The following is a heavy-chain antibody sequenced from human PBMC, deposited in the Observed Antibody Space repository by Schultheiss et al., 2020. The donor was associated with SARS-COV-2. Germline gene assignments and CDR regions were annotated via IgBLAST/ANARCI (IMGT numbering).Heavy chain of an antibody. V-gene: IGHV4-34*01. CDR2: INHSGST. CDR3: AREGGYCSGGSCYRHYYYMDV. D-gene: IGHD2-15*01. Sequence: SETLSLTCAVYGGSFSGYYWSWIRQPPGKGLEWIGEINHSGSTNYNPSLKSRVTISVDTSKNQFSLKLSSVTAADTAVYYCAREGGYCSGGSCYRHYYYMDVWGKGTTVTVSS. CDR1: GGSFSGYY. J-gene: IGHJ6*03.